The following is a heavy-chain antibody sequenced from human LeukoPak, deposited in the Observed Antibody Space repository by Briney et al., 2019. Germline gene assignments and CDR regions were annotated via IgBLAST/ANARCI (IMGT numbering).Heavy chain of an antibody. CDR3: TTDRDDILTGYYPYDAFDI. CDR2: IKSKTDGGTT. V-gene: IGHV3-15*01. D-gene: IGHD3-9*01. CDR1: GFTFSNAW. J-gene: IGHJ3*02. Sequence: GGSLRLSCAASGFTFSNAWTSWVRQAPGKGLEWVGRIKSKTDGGTTDYAAPVKGRFTISRDDSKNTLYLQMNSLKTEDTAVYYCTTDRDDILTGYYPYDAFDIWGQGTMVTVSS.